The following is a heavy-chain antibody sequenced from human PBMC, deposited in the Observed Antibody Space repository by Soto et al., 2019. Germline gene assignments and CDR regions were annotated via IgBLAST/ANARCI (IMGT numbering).Heavy chain of an antibody. V-gene: IGHV6-1*02. CDR1: GDSVSRDSAA. CDR3: ARGSWDDVSGHYYIDV. Sequence: QVQLQQSGPGLVKPSQSLSLTCATSGDSVSRDSAAWNWIRQTPSRRLEWLGRIYYRSKWLNTYEVSVNSRITISPDTSKNQFSLRLSSVTPEDTAVYYCARGSWDDVSGHYYIDVWDEGTTVTVSS. CDR2: IYYRSKWLN. D-gene: IGHD5-12*01. J-gene: IGHJ6*03.